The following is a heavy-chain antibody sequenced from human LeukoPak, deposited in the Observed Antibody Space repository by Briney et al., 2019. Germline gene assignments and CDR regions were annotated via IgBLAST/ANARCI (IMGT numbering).Heavy chain of an antibody. CDR1: GYTFTGYY. Sequence: ASVKVSCKASGYTFTGYYMHWVRQAPGRGLEWMGWINPNSGGTNYAQKFQGRVTMTRDTSISTTYMELSRLRSDDTAVYYCARGDILTGRPADYWGQGTLVTVSS. D-gene: IGHD3-9*01. V-gene: IGHV1-2*02. J-gene: IGHJ4*02. CDR2: INPNSGGT. CDR3: ARGDILTGRPADY.